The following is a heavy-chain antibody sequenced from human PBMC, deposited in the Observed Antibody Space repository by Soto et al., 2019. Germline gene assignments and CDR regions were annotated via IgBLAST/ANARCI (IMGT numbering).Heavy chain of an antibody. D-gene: IGHD2-15*01. CDR1: GGSISSYY. V-gene: IGHV4-59*01. CDR3: ARAGRPCSGGSCYYFDY. CDR2: IYYSGST. J-gene: IGHJ4*02. Sequence: SETLSLTCTVSGGSISSYYWSWIRQPPGKGLEWIGYIYYSGSTNYNPSLKSRVTISVDTSKNQFSLKLSSVTAADTAVYYCARAGRPCSGGSCYYFDYWGQGTLVTVS.